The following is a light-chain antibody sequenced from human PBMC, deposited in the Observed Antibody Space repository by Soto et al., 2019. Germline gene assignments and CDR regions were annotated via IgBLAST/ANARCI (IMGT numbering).Light chain of an antibody. CDR1: SSDVGDYNY. CDR3: SSYTSSSTLYV. J-gene: IGLJ1*01. CDR2: DVS. V-gene: IGLV2-14*03. Sequence: QSALTQPASVSGSPGQSITISCTGTSSDVGDYNYVSWYQQHPGKAPKLIIYDVSNRPSGVSNRFSGSKSGNTASLTISGLQDEDEADYYCSSYTSSSTLYVFGTGTKLTVL.